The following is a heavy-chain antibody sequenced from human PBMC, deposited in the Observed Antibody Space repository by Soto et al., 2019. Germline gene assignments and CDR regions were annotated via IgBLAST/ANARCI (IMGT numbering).Heavy chain of an antibody. Sequence: QVQLQESGPGLVKPSQTLSLTCTVSGGSISNGGYCWSWIRQHPGKGLEWIGYIYYSGSTYYNPSLKSRVTISVDTSKNQFSLKLSSVTAADTAVYYCARGGEGDGSGYDYWAFDIWGQGTMVTVSS. CDR2: IYYSGST. V-gene: IGHV4-31*03. D-gene: IGHD5-12*01. CDR3: ARGGEGDGSGYDYWAFDI. J-gene: IGHJ3*02. CDR1: GGSISNGGYC.